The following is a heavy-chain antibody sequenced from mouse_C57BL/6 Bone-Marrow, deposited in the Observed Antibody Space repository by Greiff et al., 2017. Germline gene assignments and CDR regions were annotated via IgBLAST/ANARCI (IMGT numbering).Heavy chain of an antibody. Sequence: QVQLQQSGAELARPGASVKLSCKASGYTFTSYGISWVKQRTGQGLEWIGEIYPKSGNTYYNEKFKGKAPLTAYNSSSTAYMELHSLTSEDSAAYFCAHLGRLDYWGQGTSVTVSS. CDR2: IYPKSGNT. V-gene: IGHV1-81*01. J-gene: IGHJ4*01. D-gene: IGHD4-1*01. CDR3: AHLGRLDY. CDR1: GYTFTSYG.